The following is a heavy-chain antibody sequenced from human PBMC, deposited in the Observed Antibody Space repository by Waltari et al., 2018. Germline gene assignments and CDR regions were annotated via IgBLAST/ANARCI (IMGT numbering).Heavy chain of an antibody. CDR1: GLTFTSYV. V-gene: IGHV3-30*04. CDR3: ARSIAATGTSYYPSDT. J-gene: IGHJ5*02. D-gene: IGHD6-13*01. Sequence: QVQLVESGGGVVQPGRSLKLSCAASGLTFTSYVMHWVRQAQGKGLEWLAGISYDGNTNFYAGSVRGRFTISRDNSKNTLYLQMDSLGAEDTAAYYCARSIAATGTSYYPSDTWGQGTLVTVSS. CDR2: ISYDGNTN.